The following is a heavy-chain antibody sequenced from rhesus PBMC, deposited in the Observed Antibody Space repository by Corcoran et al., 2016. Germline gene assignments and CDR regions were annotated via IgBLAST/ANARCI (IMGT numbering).Heavy chain of an antibody. J-gene: IGHJ4*01. CDR3: ATRGYVDY. Sequence: EVQLVQSGAEVKKPGASVKISCKASGYTFTDYYLHWVRQAPGKGLEVMGCVNPEYGGPIHAQTFQGRVTLTAGPATDTAYMELSTLRSEDTAVDYCATRGYVDYWGQGVLVTVSS. CDR2: VNPEYGGP. CDR1: GYTFTDYY. V-gene: IGHV1-111*02.